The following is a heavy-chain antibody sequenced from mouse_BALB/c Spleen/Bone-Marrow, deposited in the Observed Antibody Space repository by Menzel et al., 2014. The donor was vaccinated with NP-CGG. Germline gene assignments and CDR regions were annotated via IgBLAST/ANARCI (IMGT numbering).Heavy chain of an antibody. J-gene: IGHJ2*01. CDR1: GYAFXNYW. CDR3: ARRRSLDY. Sequence: QVQLKQSGAELVRPGTSVKISCKASGYAFXNYWLGWVKQRPGHGLEWIGDIYPGSGNTYYNEKFKGKFTLTADKSSSTAYMQLSSLTSEDSAVYFCARRRSLDYWGQGTTLTVSS. CDR2: IYPGSGNT. V-gene: IGHV1-63*01.